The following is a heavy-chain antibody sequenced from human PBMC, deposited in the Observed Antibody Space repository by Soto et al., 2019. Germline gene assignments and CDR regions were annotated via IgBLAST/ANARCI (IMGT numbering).Heavy chain of an antibody. CDR3: ARVSGSSTADIYYYYMDV. D-gene: IGHD1-26*01. CDR1: GGTFSSYT. V-gene: IGHV1-69*02. J-gene: IGHJ6*03. Sequence: ASVKVSCKASGGTFSSYTISWVRQAPGQGLEWMGRIIPILGIANYAQKFQGRVTITADKSTSTAYMELSSLRSEDTAVYYCARVSGSSTADIYYYYMDVWGKGTTVTVSS. CDR2: IIPILGIA.